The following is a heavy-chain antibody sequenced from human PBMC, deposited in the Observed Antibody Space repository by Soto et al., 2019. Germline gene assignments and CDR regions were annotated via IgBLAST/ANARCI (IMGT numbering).Heavy chain of an antibody. J-gene: IGHJ4*02. CDR3: ARASMVSSSWSSYYFDY. V-gene: IGHV4-59*12. Sequence: SETLSLTCTVSGGSIRSYYWSWIRQPPGKGLEWIGYIYYSGSTNYNPSLKSRVTISVDTSKNQFSLKLSSVTAADTAVYYCARASMVSSSWSSYYFDYWGQGTLVTVSS. CDR2: IYYSGST. D-gene: IGHD6-13*01. CDR1: GGSIRSYY.